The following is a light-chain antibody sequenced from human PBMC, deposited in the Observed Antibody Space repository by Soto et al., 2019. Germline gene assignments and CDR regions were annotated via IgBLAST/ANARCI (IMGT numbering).Light chain of an antibody. J-gene: IGLJ1*01. Sequence: QSVVTQDGFVSGAPLQSITISCTGTNSYVGGYNYVSWYQQHPGKAPKLMIYDVFTRPSGVSNRFSGSKSGNTASLTISALQAEDEADYYCTSWTSTSTYVFGSGTKVTVL. CDR2: DVF. CDR3: TSWTSTSTYV. V-gene: IGLV2-14*03. CDR1: NSYVGGYNY.